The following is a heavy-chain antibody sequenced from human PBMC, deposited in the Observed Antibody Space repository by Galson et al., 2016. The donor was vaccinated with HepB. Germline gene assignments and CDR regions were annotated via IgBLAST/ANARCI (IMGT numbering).Heavy chain of an antibody. Sequence: SLRLSCAASGFTFSNAWMSWVRQAPGKGLEWVGRIKKESDGGAIDYAAPVKGRFSISRDDSKNTLYLQMNSLKIEDTAVYYCARGGTGTTDFNYYYYGMDVWGQGVLVTVS. J-gene: IGHJ6*02. V-gene: IGHV3-15*01. CDR2: IKKESDGGAI. D-gene: IGHD1-7*01. CDR1: GFTFSNAW. CDR3: ARGGTGTTDFNYYYYGMDV.